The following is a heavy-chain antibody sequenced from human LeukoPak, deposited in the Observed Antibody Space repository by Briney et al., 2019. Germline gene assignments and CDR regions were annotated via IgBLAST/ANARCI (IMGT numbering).Heavy chain of an antibody. D-gene: IGHD6-13*01. V-gene: IGHV3-30*04. J-gene: IGHJ4*02. Sequence: PGRSLRLSCAASGFTFSDYTMQWVRQAPGKGLEWGALLPPDGSYQYYADSLKGRFTISRDNFKNTLYLQMNSLRLEDTAVYYCARGLHDRSWYGAHWGQGTLLSVSS. CDR1: GFTFSDYT. CDR3: ARGLHDRSWYGAH. CDR2: LPPDGSYQ.